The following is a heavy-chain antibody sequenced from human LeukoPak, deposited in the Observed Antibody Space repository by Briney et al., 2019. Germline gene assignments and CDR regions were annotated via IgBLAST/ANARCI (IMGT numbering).Heavy chain of an antibody. CDR3: ARGLGSSTWYLY. J-gene: IGHJ4*02. V-gene: IGHV6-1*01. CDR1: GDSVSSNGAA. Sequence: SQTLSLTCAISGDSVSSNGAACNWIRQSPSRGLGWLGRTYYRSKWYNDYAVSVKSRITINPDTSKNQFSLQLNSVTPEDTAVYYCARGLGSSTWYLYWGQGTLVTVSS. D-gene: IGHD6-13*01. CDR2: TYYRSKWYN.